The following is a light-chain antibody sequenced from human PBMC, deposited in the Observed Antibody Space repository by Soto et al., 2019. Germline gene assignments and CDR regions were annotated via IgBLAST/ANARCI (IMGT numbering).Light chain of an antibody. J-gene: IGKJ4*01. CDR3: QQRVDRVS. V-gene: IGKV3-11*01. Sequence: EIVLPQSPATLSLSPGERASLSCRATQSLTTYLAWYQVKPGQAPRLVIYDSVKRATGIPARFSGSGSGTDFTLTISSLEPEDFAFYYGQQRVDRVSFGGGTKVEIK. CDR2: DSV. CDR1: QSLTTY.